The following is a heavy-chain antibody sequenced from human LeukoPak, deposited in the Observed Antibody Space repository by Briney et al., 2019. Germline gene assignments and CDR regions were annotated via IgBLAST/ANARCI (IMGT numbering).Heavy chain of an antibody. Sequence: ASVKVSCKASGYTFTSYGISWVRQAPGQGLEWMGWISAYNGNTNYAQKLQGRVTMTTDTSTSTAYMELRSLRSDDTAVYYCARGRKSVYCSSTSCENKNDYWGQGTLVTVSS. CDR1: GYTFTSYG. J-gene: IGHJ4*02. V-gene: IGHV1-18*01. CDR2: ISAYNGNT. D-gene: IGHD2-2*01. CDR3: ARGRKSVYCSSTSCENKNDY.